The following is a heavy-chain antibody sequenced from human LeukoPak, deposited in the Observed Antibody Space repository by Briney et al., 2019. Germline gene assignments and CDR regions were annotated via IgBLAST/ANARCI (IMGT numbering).Heavy chain of an antibody. V-gene: IGHV4-39*07. CDR2: INHSGST. D-gene: IGHD2-21*02. CDR3: ASEYCGGDCYRAFDY. J-gene: IGHJ4*02. CDR1: GGSISSGDYY. Sequence: SETLSLTCTVSGGSISSGDYYWSWIRQPPGKGLEWIGEINHSGSTNYNPSLKSRVTISVDTSKNQFSLKLSSVTAADTAVYYCASEYCGGDCYRAFDYWGQGTLVTVSS.